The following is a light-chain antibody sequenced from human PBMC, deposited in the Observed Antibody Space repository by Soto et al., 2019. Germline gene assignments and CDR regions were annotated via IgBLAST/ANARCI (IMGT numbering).Light chain of an antibody. CDR2: AAS. CDR3: QQSYNIPPT. Sequence: DIQMTQSPVSLSASVGDRVTITCRASETISTFLNWYQQKPGKAPKVLIFAASSLQSGVPSRFTGSGSGTDFALTISGLQTDDLATYYCQQSYNIPPTFGQGTKV. CDR1: ETISTF. V-gene: IGKV1-39*01. J-gene: IGKJ1*01.